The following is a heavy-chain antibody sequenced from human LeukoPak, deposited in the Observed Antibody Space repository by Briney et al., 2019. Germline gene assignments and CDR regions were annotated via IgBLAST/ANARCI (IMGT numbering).Heavy chain of an antibody. CDR1: GFTFSSYA. CDR3: ASSRLVINAPENY. D-gene: IGHD3-9*01. V-gene: IGHV3-30*04. CDR2: ISYDGSNK. J-gene: IGHJ4*02. Sequence: GGSLRLSCAASGFTFSSYAMHWVRQAPGKGLEWVAVISYDGSNKYYADSVKGRFTISRDNSKNTLYLQMNSLRAEDTAVYYCASSRLVINAPENYWGQGTLVTVSS.